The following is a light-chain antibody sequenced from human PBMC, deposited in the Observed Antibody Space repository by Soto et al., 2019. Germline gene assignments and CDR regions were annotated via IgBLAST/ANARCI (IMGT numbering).Light chain of an antibody. Sequence: DVVMTQSPLSLPVTLGQPASISCWSSHSLVHSDGNTYLSWLHQRPGQSPQRLIYKVSNRDSGVPDRFSGSRSGTDFTLKICRVDAEDVGVYYCVQGTHWPITFREGTRTG. CDR1: HSLVHSDGNTY. CDR3: VQGTHWPIT. V-gene: IGKV2-30*02. CDR2: KVS. J-gene: IGKJ5*01.